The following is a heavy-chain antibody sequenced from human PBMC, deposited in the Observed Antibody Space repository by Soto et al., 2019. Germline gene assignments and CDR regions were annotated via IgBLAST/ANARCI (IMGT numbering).Heavy chain of an antibody. CDR3: ARRTLVRGVTWGKYGMDV. J-gene: IGHJ6*02. V-gene: IGHV4-34*01. CDR1: GGSFSGYY. D-gene: IGHD3-10*01. Sequence: QVQLQQWGAGLLKPSETLSLTCAVYGGSFSGYYWSWIRQPPGKGLEWIGEINHSGSTNYNPSLKSRVTISVDTSKNQFSLKLSSVTAADTAVYYCARRTLVRGVTWGKYGMDVWGQGTTVTVSS. CDR2: INHSGST.